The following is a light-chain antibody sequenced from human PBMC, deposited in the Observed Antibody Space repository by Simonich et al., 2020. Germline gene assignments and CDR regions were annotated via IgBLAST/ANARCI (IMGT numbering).Light chain of an antibody. CDR1: SGSIASNY. J-gene: IGLJ3*02. Sequence: NFMLTQPHSVSESPGKTVTISCTLSSGSIASNYVQWYQQRPGSAPTTVIYEDNQSPSGVPDRFSGSIDSSSHSASLPISGLKTEDEADYYCQSYDSSNRVFGGGTKLTVL. CDR2: EDN. CDR3: QSYDSSNRV. V-gene: IGLV6-57*03.